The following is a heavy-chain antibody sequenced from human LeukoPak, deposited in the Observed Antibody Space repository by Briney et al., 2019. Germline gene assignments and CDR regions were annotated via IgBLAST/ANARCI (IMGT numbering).Heavy chain of an antibody. Sequence: RSSETLSLTCTVSGGSISSYYWSWIRQPPGKGLEWIGYIYYSGSTNYNPSLKSRVTISVDTSKNQFSLKLSSVTAADTAMYYCARRSYSSSSINWFDPWGQGTLVTVSS. V-gene: IGHV4-59*12. D-gene: IGHD6-6*01. J-gene: IGHJ5*02. CDR2: IYYSGST. CDR1: GGSISSYY. CDR3: ARRSYSSSSINWFDP.